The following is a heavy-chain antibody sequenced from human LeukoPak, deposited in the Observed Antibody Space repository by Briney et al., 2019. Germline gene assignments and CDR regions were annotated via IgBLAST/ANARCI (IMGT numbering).Heavy chain of an antibody. CDR2: ISPSGGST. D-gene: IGHD6-6*01. CDR3: ARGKYSSSSHFDY. V-gene: IGHV1-46*01. CDR1: GYTFTSNY. J-gene: IGHJ4*02. Sequence: GASVKVSCKAFGYTFTSNYMHWVRQAPGQGPEWMGVISPSGGSTTYAQKFQGRVALTRDMSASTDYLELSSLRSEDTAVYYCARGKYSSSSHFDYWGQGTLVTVSS.